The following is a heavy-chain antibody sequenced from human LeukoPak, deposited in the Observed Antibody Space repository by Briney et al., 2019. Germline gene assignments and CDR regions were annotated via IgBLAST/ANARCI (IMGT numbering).Heavy chain of an antibody. V-gene: IGHV3-11*03. CDR3: ARRARGYFYYFDY. CDR2: ISSSSSSYT. Sequence: GGSLRLSCAASGFTFSDYYMSWIRQAPGKGLEWVSYISSSSSSYTNYADSVKGRFTISRDNAKNSLYLQMNSLRAEDTAVYYCARRARGYFYYFDYWGQGTLVTVSS. CDR1: GFTFSDYY. D-gene: IGHD5-12*01. J-gene: IGHJ4*02.